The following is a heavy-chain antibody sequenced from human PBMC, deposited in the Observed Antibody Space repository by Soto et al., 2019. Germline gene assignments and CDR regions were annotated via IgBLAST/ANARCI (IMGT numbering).Heavy chain of an antibody. J-gene: IGHJ6*02. V-gene: IGHV3-30*03. D-gene: IGHD2-15*01. CDR2: ISYDGSNK. Sequence: GGSLRLSCAASGFTFSSYGMHWVRQAPGKGLEWVAVISYDGSNKYYADSVKGRFTISRDNSKNTLYLQMNSLRAEDTAVYYCARDCSGGSCYPGMDVWGQGTTVTVSS. CDR1: GFTFSSYG. CDR3: ARDCSGGSCYPGMDV.